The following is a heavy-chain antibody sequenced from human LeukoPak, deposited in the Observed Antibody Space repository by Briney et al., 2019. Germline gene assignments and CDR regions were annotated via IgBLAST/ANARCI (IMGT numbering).Heavy chain of an antibody. D-gene: IGHD2/OR15-2a*01. CDR2: MSHDGGIE. V-gene: IGHV3-30*03. J-gene: IGHJ6*02. CDR3: ARAKIIHSITHMDV. CDR1: GFTFSTYG. Sequence: SGGSLRLSCVASGFTFSTYGMHWVRQAPGKGLEWVAVMSHDGGIEKYAGSVKGRFTISRDNSRKTLFLQMNSPRSDDAAVYYCARAKIIHSITHMDVWGQGTTVTVSS.